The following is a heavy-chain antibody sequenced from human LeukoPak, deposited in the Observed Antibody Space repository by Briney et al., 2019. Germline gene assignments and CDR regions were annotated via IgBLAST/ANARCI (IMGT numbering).Heavy chain of an antibody. CDR2: IDYSGRT. V-gene: IGHV4-59*01. Sequence: SGTLCLTCTVSRGSISSDDGSWSRQPPGKRLEWSGDIDYSGRTNYNPSLKSRVTISVDTSKNQFSLKLSSLTAADTALHQCAREITGNYYDSSGNSDAFDIWGQGTMVTVSS. D-gene: IGHD3-22*01. J-gene: IGHJ3*02. CDR3: AREITGNYYDSSGNSDAFDI. CDR1: RGSISSDD.